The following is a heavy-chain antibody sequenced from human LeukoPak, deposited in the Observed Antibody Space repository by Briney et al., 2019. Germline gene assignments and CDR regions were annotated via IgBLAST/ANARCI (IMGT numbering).Heavy chain of an antibody. J-gene: IGHJ4*02. D-gene: IGHD1-1*01. V-gene: IGHV3-21*01. CDR2: ISSSSSYI. CDR1: GFTFSSYS. Sequence: GGSLRLSCAASGFTFSSYSMNWVRQSPGKGLEWVSSISSSSSYIYYADSVKGRFTISRDNAKNSLYLQMNSLRAEETAVYYCALIGGLEPNPALDYWGQGTLVTVSS. CDR3: ALIGGLEPNPALDY.